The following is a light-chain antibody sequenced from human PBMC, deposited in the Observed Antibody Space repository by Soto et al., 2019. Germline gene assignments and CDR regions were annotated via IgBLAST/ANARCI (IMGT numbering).Light chain of an antibody. CDR2: DVS. J-gene: IGLJ1*01. V-gene: IGLV2-14*01. Sequence: QPVLTQPASVSGSPGQSITISCTGTSSDVGGYNYVSWYQQHPGKAPKLMIYDVSNRPSGVSNRFSGSKSGNTASLTISGLQAEDEADYYCSSHTSSSTLVVFGTGTKLTVL. CDR1: SSDVGGYNY. CDR3: SSHTSSSTLVV.